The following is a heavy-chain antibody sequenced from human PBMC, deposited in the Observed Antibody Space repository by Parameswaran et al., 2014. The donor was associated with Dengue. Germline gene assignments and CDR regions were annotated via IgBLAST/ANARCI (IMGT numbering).Heavy chain of an antibody. CDR2: INPNSGGT. J-gene: IGHJ4*02. CDR3: ARDLDAVVADPLYIDY. D-gene: IGHD2-15*01. Sequence: WVRQAPGQGLEWMGWINPNSGGTNYAQKFQGRVTMTRDTSISTAYMELSRLRSDDTAVYYCARDLDAVVADPLYIDYWGQGTLVTVSS. V-gene: IGHV1-2*02.